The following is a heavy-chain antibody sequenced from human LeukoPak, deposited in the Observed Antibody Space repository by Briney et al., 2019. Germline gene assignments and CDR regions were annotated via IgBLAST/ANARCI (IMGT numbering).Heavy chain of an antibody. J-gene: IGHJ5*02. D-gene: IGHD3-10*01. V-gene: IGHV4-34*01. Sequence: SETLSLTCAVYGGSFSGYYWSWIRQPPGKGLEWIGEINHSGSTNYNPSLKSRVTISVDMSKNQFSLKLSSVTAADTAVYYCARGSNYYDSGKGWFDPWGQGTLVTVSS. CDR2: INHSGST. CDR3: ARGSNYYDSGKGWFDP. CDR1: GGSFSGYY.